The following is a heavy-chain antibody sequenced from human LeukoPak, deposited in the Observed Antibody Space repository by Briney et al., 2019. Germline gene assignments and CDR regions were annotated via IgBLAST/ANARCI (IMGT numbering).Heavy chain of an antibody. D-gene: IGHD4-17*01. Sequence: GGSLRLSCAASGFTFDDYAMHWVRQAPGKGLEWVSGISWNSGSIGYADSVKGRFTISRDNAKNSLYLQMNSLRAEDTALYYCAKPLDLMPDTVTFDYWGQGTLVTVSS. CDR1: GFTFDDYA. J-gene: IGHJ4*02. V-gene: IGHV3-9*01. CDR2: ISWNSGSI. CDR3: AKPLDLMPDTVTFDY.